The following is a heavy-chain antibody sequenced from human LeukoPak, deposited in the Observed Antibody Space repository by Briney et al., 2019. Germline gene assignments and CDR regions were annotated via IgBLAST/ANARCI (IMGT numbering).Heavy chain of an antibody. Sequence: SVKVSCKASGGTFSSYAISWVRQAPGQGLEWMGRIIPIFVTANYAQKFQGRVTITTDESTSTAYMELSSLRSEDTAVYYCARVDPRGYYYYMDVWGKGTTVTVSS. V-gene: IGHV1-69*05. CDR2: IIPIFVTA. J-gene: IGHJ6*03. D-gene: IGHD2-15*01. CDR3: ARVDPRGYYYYMDV. CDR1: GGTFSSYA.